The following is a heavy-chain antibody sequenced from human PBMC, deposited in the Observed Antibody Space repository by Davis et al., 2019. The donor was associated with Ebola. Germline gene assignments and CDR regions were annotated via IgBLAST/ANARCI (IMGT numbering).Heavy chain of an antibody. Sequence: ASVKVSCKASGYTFTSYYMHWVRQAPGQGLEWMGIINPSGGSTSYAQKFQGRVTMTRDTSTSTVYMELRSLRSDDTAVYYCASFTSGYLVYWGQGTLVTVSS. D-gene: IGHD3-22*01. V-gene: IGHV1-46*01. CDR2: INPSGGST. CDR3: ASFTSGYLVY. CDR1: GYTFTSYY. J-gene: IGHJ4*02.